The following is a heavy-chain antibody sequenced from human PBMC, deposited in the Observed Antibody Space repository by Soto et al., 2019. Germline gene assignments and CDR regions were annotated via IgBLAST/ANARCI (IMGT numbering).Heavy chain of an antibody. CDR1: GDTFSSYG. V-gene: IGHV1-69*01. CDR2: IKPIFGSA. CDR3: ARAGGHCSSTSCVEY. J-gene: IGHJ4*02. D-gene: IGHD2-2*01. Sequence: QVQLVQSGAEVKKPGSSVKVSCKASGDTFSSYGTNWVRQAPGQGLEWMGGIKPIFGSANYAQKFQGRVTINADESTSTAYLELTSLRSEDTAVYYCARAGGHCSSTSCVEYWGQGTLITVSS.